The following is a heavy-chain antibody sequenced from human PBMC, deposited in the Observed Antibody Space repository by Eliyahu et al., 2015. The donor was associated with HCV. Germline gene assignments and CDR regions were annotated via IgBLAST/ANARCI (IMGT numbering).Heavy chain of an antibody. CDR2: VSDNARA. CDR3: ARAPEQRSALDV. V-gene: IGHV4-34*08. Sequence: QVQLRQWGTGLLTPSETLSLSCEIYGGTLRNFFWSWVRQSPGKGLEWIGEVSDNARADYNPSLGSRATISVDTSQNRFFLSVNTLTAADTATYFCARAPEQRSALDVWGSGTTVIVSS. D-gene: IGHD1-26*01. CDR1: GGTLRNFF. J-gene: IGHJ6*04.